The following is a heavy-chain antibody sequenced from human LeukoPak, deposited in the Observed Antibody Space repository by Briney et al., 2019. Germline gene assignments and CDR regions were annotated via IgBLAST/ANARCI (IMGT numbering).Heavy chain of an antibody. CDR2: INPSGGST. CDR1: GYTFTSYY. D-gene: IGHD3-10*01. Sequence: ASVKVSCKASGYTFTSYYMHWVRQAPGQGLEWMGIINPSGGSTSYAQKFQGRVTITRNTSISTAYMELSSLRSEDTAVYYCARGKRQVWFGEQETPPVDYWGQGTLVTVSS. J-gene: IGHJ4*02. V-gene: IGHV1-46*01. CDR3: ARGKRQVWFGEQETPPVDY.